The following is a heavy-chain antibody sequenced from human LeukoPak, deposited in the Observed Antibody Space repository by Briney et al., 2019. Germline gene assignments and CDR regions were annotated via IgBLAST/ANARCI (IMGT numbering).Heavy chain of an antibody. CDR1: GFTFSGYW. Sequence: GGSLRLSCAASGFTFSGYWMSWVRQAPGKGLEWVANIKQDESEKYYVDSVKGRFTISRDNAKNSLYLQMNSLRAEDTAVYYCARGRYCSSTRCYFDHWGQGTLVTVSS. D-gene: IGHD2-2*01. J-gene: IGHJ4*02. CDR2: IKQDESEK. CDR3: ARGRYCSSTRCYFDH. V-gene: IGHV3-7*01.